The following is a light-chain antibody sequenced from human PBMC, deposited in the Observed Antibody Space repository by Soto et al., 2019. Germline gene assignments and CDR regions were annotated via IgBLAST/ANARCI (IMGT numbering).Light chain of an antibody. Sequence: QSVLTQPRSVSGSPGQSVTISCTGTSSDVGGYNYVSWYQQHPGKAPKLMIYDVSTRPSGVPDRFSGSKSGNTASLTISGLQAEDEADYYCCSYAGSYTFPYVFGTGTKLTVL. J-gene: IGLJ1*01. CDR1: SSDVGGYNY. CDR3: CSYAGSYTFPYV. V-gene: IGLV2-11*01. CDR2: DVS.